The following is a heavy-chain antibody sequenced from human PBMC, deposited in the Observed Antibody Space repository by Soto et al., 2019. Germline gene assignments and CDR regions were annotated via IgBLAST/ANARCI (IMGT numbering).Heavy chain of an antibody. CDR3: ARDGTTGTANYHYAMDV. CDR1: GFTRSSYH. J-gene: IGHJ6*02. CDR2: IHASSISNI. V-gene: IGHV3-48*03. Sequence: PGGSLRLSCVASGFTRSSYHMDWVRQAPGKGLEWISYIHASSISNIYYADSVKGRFTISRDNAKNSLYLQMDSLRAEDTAVYYCARDGTTGTANYHYAMDVWGQGTTVTVSS. D-gene: IGHD4-17*01.